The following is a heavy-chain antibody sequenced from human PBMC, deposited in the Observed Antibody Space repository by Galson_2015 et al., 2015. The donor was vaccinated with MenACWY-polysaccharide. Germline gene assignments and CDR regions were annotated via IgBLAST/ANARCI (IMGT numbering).Heavy chain of an antibody. CDR1: GFTFSSYG. Sequence: SLRLSCAASGFTFSSYGMHWVRPAPGKGLEWVAVISYDGSNKYYADSVKGRFTISRDNSMNTLYLQMNSLRAEDTAVYYCAKGRNCYCSGSYSGYWGQGTLVTVSS. CDR2: ISYDGSNK. V-gene: IGHV3-30*18. J-gene: IGHJ4*02. D-gene: IGHD3-10*01. CDR3: AKGRNCYCSGSYSGY.